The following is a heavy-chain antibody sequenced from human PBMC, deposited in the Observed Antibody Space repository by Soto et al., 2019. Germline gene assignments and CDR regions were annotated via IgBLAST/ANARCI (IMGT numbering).Heavy chain of an antibody. Sequence: PSETLSLTCDVSGASITTYYWSWIRQAPGKGLEWIGNVYHTGTTDYNSSLKSRVTISVDTSKNQFSLNMNSVTAADTAVYYCARRLSGSEWTLDAWGQGALVTVSS. CDR1: GASITTYY. CDR3: ARRLSGSEWTLDA. J-gene: IGHJ5*02. CDR2: VYHTGTT. D-gene: IGHD6-19*01. V-gene: IGHV4-59*01.